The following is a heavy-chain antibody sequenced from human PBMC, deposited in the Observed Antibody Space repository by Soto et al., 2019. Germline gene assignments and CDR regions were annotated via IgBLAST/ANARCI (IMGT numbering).Heavy chain of an antibody. CDR1: GGTFSSHS. V-gene: IGHV1-69*13. Sequence: VKVSCKSSGGTFSSHSINWVRQAPGQGLEWMGGITPIFGPANFAKKFQGRVTITADESTTTAYMELSSLTSEDTAVYYCATGSFTSTGGRIGYHYNAMDVWGQGTTVTVSS. CDR3: ATGSFTSTGGRIGYHYNAMDV. J-gene: IGHJ6*02. D-gene: IGHD1-1*01. CDR2: ITPIFGPA.